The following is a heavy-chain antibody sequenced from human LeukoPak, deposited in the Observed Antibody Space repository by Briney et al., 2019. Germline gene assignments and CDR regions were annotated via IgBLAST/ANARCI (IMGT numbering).Heavy chain of an antibody. Sequence: SETLSLTCAVYGGSFSGYYWSWIRQPPGKRLEWIGEINHSGRTNYNPSLKSRVTISVDTSKNQFSLKLSSVTAADTAVYYCARLRFLEWLLPEYYFDYWGQGTLVTVSS. CDR3: ARLRFLEWLLPEYYFDY. CDR1: GGSFSGYY. V-gene: IGHV4-34*01. J-gene: IGHJ4*02. D-gene: IGHD3-3*01. CDR2: INHSGRT.